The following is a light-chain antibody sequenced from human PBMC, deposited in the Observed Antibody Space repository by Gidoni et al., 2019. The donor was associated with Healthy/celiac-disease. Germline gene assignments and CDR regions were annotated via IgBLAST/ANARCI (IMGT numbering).Light chain of an antibody. CDR2: RNN. CDR3: AAWDDSLSGL. Sequence: QSVLTQPPSASGTPGQRVTISCSGSSSNIGSNYVYWYQQLPGTAPKLLIYRNNQRPSGVPARFSGSKSGTSASLAISGLQSEDEADYYCAAWDDSLSGLFGGGTKLTVL. V-gene: IGLV1-47*01. CDR1: SSNIGSNY. J-gene: IGLJ2*01.